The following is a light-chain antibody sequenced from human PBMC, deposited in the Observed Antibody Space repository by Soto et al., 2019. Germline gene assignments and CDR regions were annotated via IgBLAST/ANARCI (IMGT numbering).Light chain of an antibody. J-gene: IGKJ1*01. Sequence: EIVLTQSPATLSLSPGERATLSCRASQSVSSYFAWYQQKPGQAPRLLIYDASSRATGIPARFSGSGSGTDFTLTTSSLQPEDFAVYYCKQRSDWPLTFGQGTKVEIK. CDR1: QSVSSY. V-gene: IGKV3-11*01. CDR3: KQRSDWPLT. CDR2: DAS.